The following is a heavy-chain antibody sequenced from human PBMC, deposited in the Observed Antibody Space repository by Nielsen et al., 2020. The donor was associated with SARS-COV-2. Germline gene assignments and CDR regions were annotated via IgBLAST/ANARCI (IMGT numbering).Heavy chain of an antibody. V-gene: IGHV3-30*18. CDR3: AKDRATFMIYFRRGGPDY. D-gene: IGHD3/OR15-3a*01. CDR1: GFTFSNSD. CDR2: ISYEGSKQ. J-gene: IGHJ4*02. Sequence: GGSLRLSCAASGFTFSNSDMNWVRQAPGKGLGWVAYISYEGSKQFYADSVKGRFTISRDSSKTTLYLQMNSLRAEDTAMYYCAKDRATFMIYFRRGGPDYWGQGTLVTVSS.